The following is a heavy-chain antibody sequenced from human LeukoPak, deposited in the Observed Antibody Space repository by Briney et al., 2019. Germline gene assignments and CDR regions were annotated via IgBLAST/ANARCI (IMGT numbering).Heavy chain of an antibody. J-gene: IGHJ4*02. V-gene: IGHV3-21*01. D-gene: IGHD3-3*01. CDR3: ARDPAADLYDFWSGTIGY. CDR2: ISSSSSYI. CDR1: GFTFSSYS. Sequence: GGSLRLSCAASGFTFSSYSMNWVRQAPGKGLEWVLSISSSSSYIYYADSVKGRFTISRDNVKNSLYLQMNSLRAEDTAVYYCARDPAADLYDFWSGTIGYWGQGTLVTVSS.